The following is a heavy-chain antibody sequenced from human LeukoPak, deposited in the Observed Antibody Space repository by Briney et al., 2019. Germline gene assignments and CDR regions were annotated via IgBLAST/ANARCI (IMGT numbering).Heavy chain of an antibody. CDR2: ISPYSGNT. Sequence: ASVKVSCKDSGYTFTSYGVNWVRQAPGQGLEWMGWISPYSGNTNYAQNLQGRVTMTTDTSTSTAYMEVRNLRSDDTAVYYCARDYCSSASCYGGNIDPWGQGNLVTVSS. V-gene: IGHV1-18*01. D-gene: IGHD2-2*01. CDR3: ARDYCSSASCYGGNIDP. CDR1: GYTFTSYG. J-gene: IGHJ5*02.